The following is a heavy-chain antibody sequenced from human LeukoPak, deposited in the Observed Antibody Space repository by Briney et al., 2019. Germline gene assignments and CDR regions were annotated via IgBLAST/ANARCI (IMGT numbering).Heavy chain of an antibody. CDR1: GGSFSGYY. J-gene: IGHJ4*02. CDR3: VRGSGGQQRLDY. V-gene: IGHV4-34*01. Sequence: PSETLSLTCAVYGGSFSGYYWGWIRQPPGQGLEWIGSIYYTGSTNYNPSLKSRITISMDTSKNQFSLKLSSVTAADTAVYYCVRGSGGQQRLDYWGQGTLVTVSS. D-gene: IGHD6-13*01. CDR2: IYYTGST.